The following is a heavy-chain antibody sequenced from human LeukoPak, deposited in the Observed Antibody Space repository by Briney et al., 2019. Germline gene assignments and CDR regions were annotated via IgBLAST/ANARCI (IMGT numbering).Heavy chain of an antibody. D-gene: IGHD4-17*01. CDR2: IYTSGGT. V-gene: IGHV4-4*07. Sequence: TSETLSLTCTVSGNSFGDYYWSWIRQPAGKGLEWIGRIYTSGGTTYNPSLKSRVTMSVDTSKSQFSLNLMSVTATDTAVYYCTRDTGTTGEVKFDPWGQGTLVTVSS. CDR3: TRDTGTTGEVKFDP. J-gene: IGHJ5*02. CDR1: GNSFGDYY.